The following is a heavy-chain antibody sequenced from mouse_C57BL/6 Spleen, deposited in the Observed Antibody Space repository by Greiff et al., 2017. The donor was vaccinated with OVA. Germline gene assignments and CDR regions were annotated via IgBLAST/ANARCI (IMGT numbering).Heavy chain of an antibody. D-gene: IGHD2-4*01. V-gene: IGHV1-26*01. CDR3: ARSDDYGFDY. CDR1: GYTFTDYY. J-gene: IGHJ2*01. CDR2: INPNNGGT. Sequence: VQLQQSGPELVKPGASVKISCKASGYTFTDYYMNWVKQSHGKSLEWIGDINPNNGGTSYNQKFKGKATLTVDKSSSTAYMELRSLTSEDSAVYYCARSDDYGFDYWGQGTTLTVSS.